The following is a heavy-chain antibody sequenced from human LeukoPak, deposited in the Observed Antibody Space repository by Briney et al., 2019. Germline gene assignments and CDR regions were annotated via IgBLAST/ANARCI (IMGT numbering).Heavy chain of an antibody. D-gene: IGHD3-22*01. CDR3: ARGNYYDSSGPTHLGRFDP. J-gene: IGHJ5*02. CDR2: ISTRGGIA. V-gene: IGHV1-69*04. CDR1: GGTFSSYA. Sequence: SVKVSCKASGGTFSSYAISWVRQAPGQGLEWMGRISTRGGIANYAQKFQGRVTITADKSTSTAYMELSSLRSEDTAVYYCARGNYYDSSGPTHLGRFDPWGQGTLVTVSS.